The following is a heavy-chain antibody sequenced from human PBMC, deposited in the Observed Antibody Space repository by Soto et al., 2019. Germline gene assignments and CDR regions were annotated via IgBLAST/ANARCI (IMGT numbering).Heavy chain of an antibody. CDR1: GYSISSGYY. CDR3: AGLSYYYDSSGSPFDY. D-gene: IGHD3-22*01. Sequence: PSETLSLTCAVSGYSISSGYYWGWIRQPPGKGLEWIGSIYHSGSTYYNPSLKSRVTISVDTSKNQFSLKLSSVTAADTAVYYCAGLSYYYDSSGSPFDYWGQGTLVTVSS. CDR2: IYHSGST. J-gene: IGHJ4*02. V-gene: IGHV4-38-2*01.